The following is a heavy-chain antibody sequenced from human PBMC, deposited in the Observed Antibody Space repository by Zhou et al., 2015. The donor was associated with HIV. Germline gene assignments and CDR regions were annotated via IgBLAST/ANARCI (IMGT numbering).Heavy chain of an antibody. Sequence: INPSGGSTSYAQKFQGRVTMTRDTSTSTVYMELSSLRSEDTAVYYCARGRPVTTVGGIDYWGQGTLVTVSS. CDR2: INPSGGST. V-gene: IGHV1-46*01. J-gene: IGHJ4*02. D-gene: IGHD4-23*01. CDR3: ARGRPVTTVGGIDY.